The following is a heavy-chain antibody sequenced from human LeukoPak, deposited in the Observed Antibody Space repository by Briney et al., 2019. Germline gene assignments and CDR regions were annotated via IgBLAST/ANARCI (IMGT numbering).Heavy chain of an antibody. J-gene: IGHJ3*01. CDR1: GGSFSGYY. D-gene: IGHD6-25*01. CDR2: INHSGST. CDR3: ALDGDSRGY. Sequence: SETLSLTCAVYGGSFSGYYWSWIRQPPGKGLEWIGEINHSGSTNYNPSLKSRVTISVDTSKNQFSLKLSFVTAANTAVYYCALDGDSRGYWGQGTMVTVSS. V-gene: IGHV4-34*01.